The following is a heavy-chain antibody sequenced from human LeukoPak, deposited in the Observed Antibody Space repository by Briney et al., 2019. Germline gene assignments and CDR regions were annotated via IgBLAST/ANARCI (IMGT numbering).Heavy chain of an antibody. CDR1: GGSISSYY. D-gene: IGHD3-9*01. Sequence: MTSETLSLTCTVSGGSISSYYWSWIRQPPGKGLEWIGYIYYNGSTNYNPSLKSRVTISVDTSKNQFSLKLSSVTAADTAVYYCARVEYRYDILTGYYRDDAFDIWGQGTMVTVSS. V-gene: IGHV4-59*01. J-gene: IGHJ3*02. CDR3: ARVEYRYDILTGYYRDDAFDI. CDR2: IYYNGST.